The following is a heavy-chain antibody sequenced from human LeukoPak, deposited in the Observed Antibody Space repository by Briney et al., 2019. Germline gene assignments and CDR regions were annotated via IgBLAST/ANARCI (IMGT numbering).Heavy chain of an antibody. CDR1: GGSISSSTYY. D-gene: IGHD6-19*01. CDR3: AIAVGYSSGLNYFDY. CDR2: INHSGST. Sequence: PSETLSLTCTVSGGSISSSTYYWSWIRQPPGKGLEWIGEINHSGSTNYNPSLKSRVTISVDTSKNQFSLKLSSVTAADTAVYYCAIAVGYSSGLNYFDYWGQGTLVTVSS. J-gene: IGHJ4*02. V-gene: IGHV4-39*07.